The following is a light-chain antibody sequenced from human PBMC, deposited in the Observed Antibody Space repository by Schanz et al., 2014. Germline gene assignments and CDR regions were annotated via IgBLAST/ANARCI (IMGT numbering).Light chain of an antibody. V-gene: IGLV2-8*01. J-gene: IGLJ3*02. Sequence: QSALTQPPSASGSPGQSVTISCTGTSSDVGGHNYVSWYQQHPGKSPKLMISEVNKRPSGVPDRFSNSKSGTSASLAISGLQSEDEADYYCATWDDSLSGWRVFGGGTKLTVL. CDR3: ATWDDSLSGWRV. CDR1: SSDVGGHNY. CDR2: EVN.